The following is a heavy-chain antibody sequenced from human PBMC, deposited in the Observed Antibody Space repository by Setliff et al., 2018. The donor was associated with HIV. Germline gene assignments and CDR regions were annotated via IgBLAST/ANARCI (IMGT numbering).Heavy chain of an antibody. CDR1: GYSFTTYG. Sequence: EASVKVSCKASGYSFTTYGISWVRQAPGQGLEWMGWISGYNDKTLYAQKFQGRVAMTWETSISTAYMVLSNLKSEDTAVYYCATARRDYYDRGRRSHYYIDVWGKGTTVTVSS. CDR2: ISGYNDKT. J-gene: IGHJ6*03. D-gene: IGHD3-22*01. V-gene: IGHV1-18*01. CDR3: ATARRDYYDRGRRSHYYIDV.